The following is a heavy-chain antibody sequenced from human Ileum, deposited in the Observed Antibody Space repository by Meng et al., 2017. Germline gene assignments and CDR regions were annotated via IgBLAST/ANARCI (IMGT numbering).Heavy chain of an antibody. J-gene: IGHJ4*02. D-gene: IGHD2-2*02. Sequence: QVQRGEAGVGSVKTGGSLTPSCAASGFTFSDYSMSWVRQAPGKGLEWVSYVTRSGDTTYYADSVKGRFTISRDNAKNSLYLQMNSLRAEDTAVYYCARPQYTYGRDPFEHWGQGALVTVSS. CDR3: ARPQYTYGRDPFEH. V-gene: IGHV3-11*01. CDR1: GFTFSDYS. CDR2: VTRSGDTT.